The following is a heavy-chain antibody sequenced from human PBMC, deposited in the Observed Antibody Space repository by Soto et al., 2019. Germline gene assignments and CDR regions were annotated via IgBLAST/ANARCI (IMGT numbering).Heavy chain of an antibody. J-gene: IGHJ4*02. V-gene: IGHV4-30-4*01. D-gene: IGHD3-22*01. CDR1: GGSISSGDHY. CDR3: ASYSDSSGQTYDH. CDR2: IYYSGTT. Sequence: TLSLTCTVSGGSISSGDHYWSWIRQPPGKGLEWIAYIYYSGTTYYNPSLKSRVAMSVDTSKNQFSLELSSVTAADTAVYYCASYSDSSGQTYDHWGQGTLVTVSS.